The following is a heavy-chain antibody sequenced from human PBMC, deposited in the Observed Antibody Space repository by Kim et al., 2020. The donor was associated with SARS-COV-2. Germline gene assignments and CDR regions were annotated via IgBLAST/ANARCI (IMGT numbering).Heavy chain of an antibody. CDR3: AREGGITIFGVVVYWFDP. Sequence: SETLSFTCTVSGGSISSYYWSWIRQPAGKGLEWIGRIYTSGSTNYNPSLKSRVTMSVDTSKNQFSLKLSSVTAADTAVYYCAREGGITIFGVVVYWFDPWGQGTLVTVSS. J-gene: IGHJ5*02. D-gene: IGHD3-3*01. CDR1: GGSISSYY. CDR2: IYTSGST. V-gene: IGHV4-4*07.